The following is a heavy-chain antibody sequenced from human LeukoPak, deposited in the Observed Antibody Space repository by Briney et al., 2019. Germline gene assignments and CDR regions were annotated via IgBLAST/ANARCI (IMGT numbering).Heavy chain of an antibody. CDR1: GDSISSGGYS. CDR3: ARGLYYDFWSGYPLAFDI. J-gene: IGHJ3*02. CDR2: MYNSGTT. V-gene: IGHV4-30-4*07. Sequence: SETLSLTCVVSGDSISSGGYSWNWIRQPPGKGLEWIGYMYNSGTTSYNPSLKSRVTMSVDTSKNQFSLKLSSVTAADTAVYYCARGLYYDFWSGYPLAFDIWGQGTMVTVSS. D-gene: IGHD3-3*01.